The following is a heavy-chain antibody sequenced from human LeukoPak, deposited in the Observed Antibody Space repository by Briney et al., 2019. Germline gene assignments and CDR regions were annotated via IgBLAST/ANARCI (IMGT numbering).Heavy chain of an antibody. D-gene: IGHD3-10*01. CDR3: AKDRFYGSGIYTFDS. CDR2: INGSGGSA. Sequence: GESLTLSCAPSGFTFSRYAMNWVRHAPGGGLEWVSSINGSGGSAYYADSGKGRCSISRNSSTNTQYLQMNSLRAEDSAVYYCAKDRFYGSGIYTFDSWGQGTLVTVSS. J-gene: IGHJ4*02. CDR1: GFTFSRYA. V-gene: IGHV3-23*01.